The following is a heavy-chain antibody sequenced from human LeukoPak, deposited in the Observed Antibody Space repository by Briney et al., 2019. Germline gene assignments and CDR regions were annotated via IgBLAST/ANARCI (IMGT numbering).Heavy chain of an antibody. Sequence: PSETLSLTCSVSGGSISSCTYSWGWVRQTPGKGLEWVAATSSSDAGTYHADSVRGRVTISRDNSKNTLYLQMNSLRAEDAAVYFCAKAPVTSCRGAYCYPFDSWGQGTLVTVSS. D-gene: IGHD2-21*01. CDR2: TSSSDAGT. J-gene: IGHJ4*02. CDR1: GGSISSCTYS. CDR3: AKAPVTSCRGAYCYPFDS. V-gene: IGHV3-23*01.